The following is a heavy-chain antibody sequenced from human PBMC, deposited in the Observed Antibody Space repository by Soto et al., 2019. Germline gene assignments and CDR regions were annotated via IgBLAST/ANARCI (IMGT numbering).Heavy chain of an antibody. CDR3: TRPPAVVISQFDY. Sequence: GGSLRLSCAASGFAFSSYAMSWVRQAPGKALEWVSTISASGGNTYYADSVRGRFTISRDNSKNTLFLQMNSLTAEDTAVYYCTRPPAVVISQFDYWGQGTLVTVSS. V-gene: IGHV3-23*01. D-gene: IGHD3-3*02. CDR2: ISASGGNT. J-gene: IGHJ4*02. CDR1: GFAFSSYA.